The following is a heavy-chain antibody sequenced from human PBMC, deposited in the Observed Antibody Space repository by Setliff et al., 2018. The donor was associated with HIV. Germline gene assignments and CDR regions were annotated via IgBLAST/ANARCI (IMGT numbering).Heavy chain of an antibody. V-gene: IGHV4-38-2*02. Sequence: SETLSLTCTVSAYSIGSSYNWGWIRQPPGKGLEWIGYIHYSGNTKYNPSLKSRVTISVDTSKNQFSLKLSSVTAADTAVYYCVRERDDLTGYYQDYWGQGTLVTVSS. D-gene: IGHD3-9*01. CDR2: IHYSGNT. CDR1: AYSIGSSYN. CDR3: VRERDDLTGYYQDY. J-gene: IGHJ4*02.